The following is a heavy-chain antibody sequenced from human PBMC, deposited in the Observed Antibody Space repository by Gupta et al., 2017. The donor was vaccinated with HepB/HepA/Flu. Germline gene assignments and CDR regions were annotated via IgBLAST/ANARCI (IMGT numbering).Heavy chain of an antibody. D-gene: IGHD4-17*01. CDR2: ISAIGDRT. V-gene: IGHV3-23*01. CDR1: GFTFRRYD. J-gene: IGHJ3*01. CDR3: TKDPNGDYVGGFDF. Sequence: QLLESGGGLVQRGGSLRLSCAASGFTFRRYDLSWVRQAPGKGLEWVSVISAIGDRTYYSDSVKGRFTISRDSSRNTLDLQMNNLRAEDSALYYCTKDPNGDYVGGFDFWGQGTMVTGSS.